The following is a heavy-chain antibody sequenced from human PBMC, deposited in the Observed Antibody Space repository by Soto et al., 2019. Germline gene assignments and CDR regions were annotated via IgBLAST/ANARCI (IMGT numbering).Heavy chain of an antibody. CDR3: ARFKVGSGGRDYGMDV. CDR1: GFTFSNYA. V-gene: IGHV3-23*01. Sequence: PGGSLRLSCAGSGFTFSNYAMSWVRQAPGKGLEWVSAISSAVNTYYADSVKGRFTISRDNSKNSLYLQMNSLRAEDTAVYYCARFKVGSGGRDYGMDVWGQGTTVTVSS. J-gene: IGHJ6*02. CDR2: ISSAVNT. D-gene: IGHD1-26*01.